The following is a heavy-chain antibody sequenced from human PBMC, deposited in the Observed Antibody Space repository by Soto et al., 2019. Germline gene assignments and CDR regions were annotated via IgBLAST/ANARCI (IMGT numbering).Heavy chain of an antibody. V-gene: IGHV1-3*01. CDR3: ARTATIFGVVIPYYFDY. D-gene: IGHD3-3*01. Sequence: GASVKVSCKASGYTFTSYAMHWVRQAPGQRFEWMGWINAGNGNTKYSQKFQGRVTITRDTSASTAYMELSSLRSEDTAVYYCARTATIFGVVIPYYFDYWGQGTLVTVSS. CDR1: GYTFTSYA. CDR2: INAGNGNT. J-gene: IGHJ4*02.